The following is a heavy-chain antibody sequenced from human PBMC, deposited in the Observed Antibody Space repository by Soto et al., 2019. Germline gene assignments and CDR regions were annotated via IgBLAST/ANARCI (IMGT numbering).Heavy chain of an antibody. CDR1: GFTFSSYW. J-gene: IGHJ5*02. V-gene: IGHV3-7*01. CDR2: IKQDGSEK. Sequence: EVQLVESGGGLVQPGGSLRLSCAASGFTFSSYWMSWVRQGPGKGLEWVANIKQDGSEKYYVDSVKGRFTISRDNAKNSLYLQMNSLRAEDTAVYYCARPLEAIFGAWGWFDPWGQGTLVTVSS. D-gene: IGHD3-3*01. CDR3: ARPLEAIFGAWGWFDP.